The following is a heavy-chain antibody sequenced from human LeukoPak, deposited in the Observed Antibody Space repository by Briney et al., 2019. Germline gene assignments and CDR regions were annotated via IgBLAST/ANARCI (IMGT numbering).Heavy chain of an antibody. CDR1: GFTFSSYG. CDR2: IWYDGSNK. D-gene: IGHD2-2*01. J-gene: IGHJ6*03. V-gene: IGHV3-33*01. CDR3: ARRISYCSSTSCLMGYYYYYMDV. Sequence: PGGSLRLSCAASGFTFSSYGMHWVRPAPGKGLEWVAVIWYDGSNKYYADSVKGRFTISRDNSKNTLYLQMNSLRAEDTAVYHCARRISYCSSTSCLMGYYYYYMDVWGKGTTVTVSS.